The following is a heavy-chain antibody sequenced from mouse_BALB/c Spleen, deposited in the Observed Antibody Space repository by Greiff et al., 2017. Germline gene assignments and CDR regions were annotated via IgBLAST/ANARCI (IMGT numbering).Heavy chain of an antibody. CDR1: GFTFSSYA. CDR3: ARGNGNYDYFDY. D-gene: IGHD2-1*01. Sequence: EVKVEESGGGLVKPGGSLKLSCAASGFTFSSYAMSWVRQTPEKRLEWVASISSGGSTYYPDSVKGRFTISRDNARNILYLQMSSLRSEDTAMYYCARGNGNYDYFDYWGQGTTLTVAS. V-gene: IGHV5-6-5*01. J-gene: IGHJ2*01. CDR2: ISSGGST.